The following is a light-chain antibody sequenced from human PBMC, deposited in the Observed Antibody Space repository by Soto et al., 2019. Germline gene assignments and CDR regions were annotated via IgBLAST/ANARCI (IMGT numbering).Light chain of an antibody. V-gene: IGKV3-20*01. Sequence: IVMTQSPGTLSLSPGERATLSCRASQSVSSSYLARYQQKPGQAPRLLIYGASSRATGIPDRFSGSGSGTDFTLTISRLEPEDFAVYYCQQYGSSLLTFGGGTKVDIK. CDR3: QQYGSSLLT. CDR1: QSVSSSY. J-gene: IGKJ4*01. CDR2: GAS.